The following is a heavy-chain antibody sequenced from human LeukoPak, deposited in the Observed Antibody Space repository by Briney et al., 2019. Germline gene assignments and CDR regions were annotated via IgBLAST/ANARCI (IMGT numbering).Heavy chain of an antibody. CDR1: GFTFSSYA. J-gene: IGHJ6*03. CDR3: ARASIVGATLLYYYYMDV. CDR2: ISYDGSNK. D-gene: IGHD1-26*01. Sequence: PGGSLRLSCAASGFTFSSYAMHWVRQAPGKGLEWVAVISYDGSNKYYADSVKGRFTISRDNSKNTLYLQMNSLRAEDTAVYYCARASIVGATLLYYYYMDVWGKGTTVTVSS. V-gene: IGHV3-30-3*01.